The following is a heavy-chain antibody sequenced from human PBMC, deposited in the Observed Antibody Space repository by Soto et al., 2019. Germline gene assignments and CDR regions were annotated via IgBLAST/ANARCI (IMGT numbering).Heavy chain of an antibody. V-gene: IGHV1-69*13. D-gene: IGHD1-1*01. CDR1: GGTFSSYA. Sequence: GASVKVSCKASGGTFSSYAISWVRQAPGQGLEWMGGIIPIFGTANYAQKFQGRVTITADESTSTAYMELSSLRSEDTAVYYCARAPNWNDEYYYYGMDVWGQGTTVTVSS. CDR3: ARAPNWNDEYYYYGMDV. CDR2: IIPIFGTA. J-gene: IGHJ6*02.